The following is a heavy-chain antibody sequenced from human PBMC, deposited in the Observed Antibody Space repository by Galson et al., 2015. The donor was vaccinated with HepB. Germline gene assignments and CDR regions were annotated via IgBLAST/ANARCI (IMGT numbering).Heavy chain of an antibody. V-gene: IGHV1-24*01. CDR2: FDPEDGET. D-gene: IGHD3-10*01. CDR1: GYTLAELS. CDR3: ATDTLWFGDHNRRGFDY. Sequence: SVKVSCKVSGYTLAELSMHWVRQAPGKGLEWMGGFDPEDGETIYAQKFQGRVTMTEDTSTDTAYMELSSLRSEDTAVYYCATDTLWFGDHNRRGFDYWGQGTLVTVSS. J-gene: IGHJ4*02.